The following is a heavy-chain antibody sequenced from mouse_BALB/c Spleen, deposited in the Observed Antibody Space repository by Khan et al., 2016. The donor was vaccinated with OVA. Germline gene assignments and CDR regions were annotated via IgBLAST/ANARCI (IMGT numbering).Heavy chain of an antibody. V-gene: IGHV1-20*02. D-gene: IGHD1-1*01. J-gene: IGHJ2*01. Sequence: VQLKQSGPELVKPGASVKISCKASGYSFTGYFMNWVMQSHGKSLEWIGRINPHIGETFYNQKFKGKATLTVDESSSTAYMELRSLASKDSAVYYCARKNGSDFDYWGQGTTLTVSS. CDR2: INPHIGET. CDR1: GYSFTGYF. CDR3: ARKNGSDFDY.